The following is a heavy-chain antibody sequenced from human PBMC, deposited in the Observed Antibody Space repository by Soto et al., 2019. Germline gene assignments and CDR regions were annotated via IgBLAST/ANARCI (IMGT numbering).Heavy chain of an antibody. V-gene: IGHV3-33*01. D-gene: IGHD3-22*01. Sequence: GGSLRLSCAASGFTFSSYGMHWVRQAPGKGLEWVAVIWYDGSNKYYADSVKGRFTISRDNSKNTLYLQMNSLRAEDTAVYYCARDQLYYNDISGRPLNAFDVWGQGTMVTVSS. CDR2: IWYDGSNK. CDR3: ARDQLYYNDISGRPLNAFDV. CDR1: GFTFSSYG. J-gene: IGHJ3*01.